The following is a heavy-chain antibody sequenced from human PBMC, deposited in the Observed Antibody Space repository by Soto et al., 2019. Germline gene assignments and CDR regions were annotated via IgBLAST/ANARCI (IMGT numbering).Heavy chain of an antibody. CDR3: ARHSSGTLESYGMDV. V-gene: IGHV4-59*08. CDR2: MYNTGST. Sequence: PSETLSLTCTVSGGSISGYYWSWIRQPPGKGLEWIGYMYNTGSTVYSPSFQGQVTISADKSISTAYLQWSSLKASDTAMYYCARHSSGTLESYGMDVWGQGTTVTVSS. CDR1: GGSISGYY. J-gene: IGHJ6*02. D-gene: IGHD3-10*01.